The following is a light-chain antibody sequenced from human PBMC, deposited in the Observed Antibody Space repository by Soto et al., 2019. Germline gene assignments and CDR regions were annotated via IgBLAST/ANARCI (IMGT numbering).Light chain of an antibody. V-gene: IGLV2-8*01. Sequence: QSALTQPPSASGSTGQSVTISCTGTSSDVGGYNYVSWYQQHPGKAPKLMIYEVSKRPSGVPDRFSGSKSGNTASLTVSGLQAADEAYYYCTSYAGDTSLGVLGGGTKLTVL. CDR1: SSDVGGYNY. CDR2: EVS. J-gene: IGLJ3*02. CDR3: TSYAGDTSLGV.